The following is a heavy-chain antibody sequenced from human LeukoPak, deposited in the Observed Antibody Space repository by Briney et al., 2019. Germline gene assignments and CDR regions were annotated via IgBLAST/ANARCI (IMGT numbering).Heavy chain of an antibody. CDR3: ARDYSNQRGFDY. CDR2: SYYSGRT. V-gene: IGHV4-39*02. D-gene: IGHD4-11*01. CDR1: GGSISSSSYY. Sequence: GTLTLTCTVSGGSISSSSYYWGWIRQPPGKGLEWIGSSYYSGRTYYNPSLKSRATISVDTSKNQFSLKLSPVTAADTAVYYCARDYSNQRGFDYWGQGTLVTVSS. J-gene: IGHJ4*02.